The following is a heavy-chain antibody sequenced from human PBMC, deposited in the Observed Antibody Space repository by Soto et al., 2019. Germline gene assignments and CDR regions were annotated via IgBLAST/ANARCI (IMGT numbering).Heavy chain of an antibody. V-gene: IGHV4-34*01. Sequence: ASETLSLTCDVYGGSFRNYYWTWIRQPPGRGLEWIGEINHSGSTNYNPSLMGRVTISVDTSKSRFSLNLISMTAADTAMYYCARLHSSSPYYYFSDMDVWGQGTTVTVSS. CDR1: GGSFRNYY. CDR3: ARLHSSSPYYYFSDMDV. CDR2: INHSGST. D-gene: IGHD6-6*01. J-gene: IGHJ6*02.